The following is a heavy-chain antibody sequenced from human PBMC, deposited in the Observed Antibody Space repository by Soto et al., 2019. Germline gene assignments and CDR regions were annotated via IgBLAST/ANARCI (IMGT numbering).Heavy chain of an antibody. CDR3: ARASAYCSGGSCLPYYYYYGMDV. Sequence: QVQLVQSGAEVKKPGSSVKVSCKASGGTFSSYAISWVRQAPGQGLEWMGGIIPIFGTANYAQKFQGRVRITADESTRTAYMELSSLRSEDTAVYYCARASAYCSGGSCLPYYYYYGMDVWGQGTTVTVSS. CDR1: GGTFSSYA. J-gene: IGHJ6*02. V-gene: IGHV1-69*01. D-gene: IGHD2-15*01. CDR2: IIPIFGTA.